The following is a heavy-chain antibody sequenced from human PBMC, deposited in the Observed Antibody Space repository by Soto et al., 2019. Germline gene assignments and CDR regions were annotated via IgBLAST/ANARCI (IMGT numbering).Heavy chain of an antibody. J-gene: IGHJ6*02. Sequence: ASVKVSCKASGYTFTSYGISWVRQVPGQGLEWMGWISAYNGNTNYAQKLQGRVTMTTDTSTSTAYMELRSLRSDDTAVYYCARDVGSGWTHYYYHYGIDVWGQGTTVTGSS. D-gene: IGHD6-19*01. V-gene: IGHV1-18*01. CDR2: ISAYNGNT. CDR1: GYTFTSYG. CDR3: ARDVGSGWTHYYYHYGIDV.